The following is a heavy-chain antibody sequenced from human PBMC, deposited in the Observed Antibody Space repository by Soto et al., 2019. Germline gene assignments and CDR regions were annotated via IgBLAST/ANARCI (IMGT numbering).Heavy chain of an antibody. CDR2: IYYSGST. V-gene: IGHV4-59*08. CDR1: GGSISSYY. CDR3: ARPQRYYYGSGSYSDYFDY. Sequence: SETLSLTCTVSGGSISSYYWSWVRQPPGQGLEWIGCIYYSGSTYYNPSLKSRVTISVDTSKNQFSLKLSSVTAADTAVYYCARPQRYYYGSGSYSDYFDYWGQGTLVTVSS. J-gene: IGHJ4*02. D-gene: IGHD3-10*01.